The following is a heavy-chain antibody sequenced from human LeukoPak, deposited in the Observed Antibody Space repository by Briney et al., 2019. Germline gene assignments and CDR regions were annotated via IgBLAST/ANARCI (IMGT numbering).Heavy chain of an antibody. CDR1: GFTFSSYG. J-gene: IGHJ4*02. Sequence: GGSLRLSCAASGFTFSSYGMHWVRQAPGKGLEWVAFIRYDGSNKYYADSVKGRFTISRDNSKNTLYLQMNSLRAEDTAVYYCAKVLSPFYYFDYWGQGTLVTVSS. V-gene: IGHV3-30*02. D-gene: IGHD3-3*01. CDR3: AKVLSPFYYFDY. CDR2: IRYDGSNK.